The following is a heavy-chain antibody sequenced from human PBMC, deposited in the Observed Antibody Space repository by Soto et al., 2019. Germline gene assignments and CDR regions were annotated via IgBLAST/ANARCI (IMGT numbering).Heavy chain of an antibody. CDR3: ARDHGDSSGYSLDD. D-gene: IGHD3-22*01. J-gene: IGHJ4*02. V-gene: IGHV3-33*01. CDR2: IWYDGSNK. Sequence: GGSLRLSCAASGFTFSSYGMHWVRQAPGKGLEWVAVIWYDGSNKYYADSVKGRFTISRDNSKNTLYLQMNSLRAEDTDVYYCARDHGDSSGYSLDDWGQGTLVTVSS. CDR1: GFTFSSYG.